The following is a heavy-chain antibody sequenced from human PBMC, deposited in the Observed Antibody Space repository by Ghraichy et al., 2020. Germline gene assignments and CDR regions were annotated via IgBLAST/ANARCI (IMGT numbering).Heavy chain of an antibody. CDR1: GFTFSNAW. D-gene: IGHD6-19*01. CDR3: TTLIAVAGPTGVYYFDY. J-gene: IGHJ4*02. Sequence: GRSLRLSCAASGFTFSNAWMSWVRQAPGKGLEWVGSIKSKTDGGTTDYAAPVKGRFTISRDDSKNTLYLQMNSLKTEDTAVYYCTTLIAVAGPTGVYYFDYWGQGTLVTVSS. CDR2: IKSKTDGGTT. V-gene: IGHV3-15*01.